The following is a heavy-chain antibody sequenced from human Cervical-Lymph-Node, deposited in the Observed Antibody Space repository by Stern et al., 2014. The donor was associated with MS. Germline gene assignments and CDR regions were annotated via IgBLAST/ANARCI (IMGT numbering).Heavy chain of an antibody. CDR3: AKADDYAAGIDA. Sequence: EVQLVESGGGMLQPGRSLGPSCEALGFKFDDFAMPWVRQVPGKGLEWVSGLGWNSEGRGYADSVQGRFTISRDNAKSSLYLQMNSLTAEDTALYYCAKADDYAAGIDAWGQGTLVVVSS. V-gene: IGHV3-9*01. CDR2: LGWNSEGR. J-gene: IGHJ5*02. CDR1: GFKFDDFA. D-gene: IGHD3-16*01.